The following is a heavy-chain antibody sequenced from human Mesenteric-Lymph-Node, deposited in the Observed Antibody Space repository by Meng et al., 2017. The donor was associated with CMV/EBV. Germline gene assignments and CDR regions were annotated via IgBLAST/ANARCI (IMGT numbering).Heavy chain of an antibody. CDR1: GFTFSTYA. J-gene: IGHJ4*02. CDR2: ISSGCRST. CDR3: AKSLTYDYDTSGYYLWWFDY. V-gene: IGHV3-23*01. D-gene: IGHD3-22*01. Sequence: GGSLRLSCAASGFTFSTYAMGWVRQAPGKGLEWVSTISSGCRSTYYAASVKGRFGFSRDDSKNTLYLQMNSLSGDDTAVYYSAKSLTYDYDTSGYYLWWFDYWGQGTLVTVSS.